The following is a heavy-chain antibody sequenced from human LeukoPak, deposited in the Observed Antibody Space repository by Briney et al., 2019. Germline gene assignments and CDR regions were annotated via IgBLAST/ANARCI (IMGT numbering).Heavy chain of an antibody. D-gene: IGHD4-11*01. V-gene: IGHV4-39*01. CDR1: GGSISSSSYY. CDR2: IYYSGST. Sequence: SETLSLTCTVSGGSISSSSYYWGWIRQPPGKGLEWIGSIYYSGSTYYNPSLKSRVTISADTSKNPFSLKLSSVTAADTAVYYCARLYSPTNWFDPWGQGTLATVSS. J-gene: IGHJ5*02. CDR3: ARLYSPTNWFDP.